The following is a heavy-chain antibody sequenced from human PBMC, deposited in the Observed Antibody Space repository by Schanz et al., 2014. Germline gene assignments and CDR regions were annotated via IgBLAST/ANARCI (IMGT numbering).Heavy chain of an antibody. V-gene: IGHV3-23*01. CDR2: LSEGGGAT. J-gene: IGHJ5*02. D-gene: IGHD3-9*01. CDR1: GFTLSNYA. Sequence: EMQLLESGGGLAQPGGSLRLSCAASGFTLSNYAMSWVRQAPGKGLEWVSALSEGGGATHYADSVRGRFTISSDSSKNTQYLQMSSRRADDTAVYYCAKAADWPVTRFDPWGQGTLVTVSS. CDR3: AKAADWPVTRFDP.